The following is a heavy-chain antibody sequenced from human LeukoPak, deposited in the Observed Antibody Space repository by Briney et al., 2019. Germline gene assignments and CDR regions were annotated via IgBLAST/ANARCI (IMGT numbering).Heavy chain of an antibody. V-gene: IGHV3-23*01. Sequence: XSCSVGSTYYTDFVKGRFTISRDNSKNTLYLQMNSLRAEDTAVYYCAKSIVGTTSISRFDYWGQGTLVTVSS. CDR3: AKSIVGTTSISRFDY. D-gene: IGHD1-26*01. J-gene: IGHJ4*02. CDR2: XSCSVGST.